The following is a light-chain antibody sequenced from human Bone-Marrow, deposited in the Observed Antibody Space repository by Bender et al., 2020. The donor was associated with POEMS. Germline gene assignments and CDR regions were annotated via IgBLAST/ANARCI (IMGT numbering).Light chain of an antibody. CDR2: INN. V-gene: IGLV1-44*01. CDR1: SSNIGTNP. J-gene: IGLJ3*02. Sequence: QSVLTPPPSASGTPGQRVTISCSGSSSNIGTNPVNWYQQPPGTAPKLLIYINNQRPSGVPDRFSGSKSGTSASLAISGLQSEDEADYYCAAWEDSLNGWVFGGGTKLTVL. CDR3: AAWEDSLNGWV.